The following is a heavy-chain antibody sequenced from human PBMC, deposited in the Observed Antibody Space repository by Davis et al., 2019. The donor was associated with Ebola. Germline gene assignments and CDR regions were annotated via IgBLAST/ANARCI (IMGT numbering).Heavy chain of an antibody. V-gene: IGHV4-30-2*01. Sequence: SETLSLTCAVSGGSISSGGYSWSWIRQPPGKGLEWIGYIYHSGSTNYNPSLKSRVTISVDTSKNQFSLKLSSVTAADTAVYYCARHRGSSSASWFDPWGQGTLVTVSS. J-gene: IGHJ5*02. CDR3: ARHRGSSSASWFDP. CDR2: IYHSGST. CDR1: GGSISSGGYS. D-gene: IGHD6-6*01.